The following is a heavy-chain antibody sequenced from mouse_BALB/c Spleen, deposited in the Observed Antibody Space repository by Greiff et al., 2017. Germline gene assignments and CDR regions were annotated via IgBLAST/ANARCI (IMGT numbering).Heavy chain of an antibody. CDR2: IWAGGST. CDR1: GFSLTSYG. J-gene: IGHJ3*01. CDR3: ARDGYDRFAY. V-gene: IGHV2-9*02. Sequence: VKLMESGPGLVAPSQSLSITCTVSGFSLTSYGVHWVRQPPGKGLEWLGVIWAGGSTNYNSALMSRLSISKDNSKSQVFLKMNSLQTDDTAMYYCARDGYDRFAYWGQGTLVTVSA. D-gene: IGHD2-14*01.